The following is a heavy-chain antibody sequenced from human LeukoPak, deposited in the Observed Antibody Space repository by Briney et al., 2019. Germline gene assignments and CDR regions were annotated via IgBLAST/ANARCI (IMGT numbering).Heavy chain of an antibody. CDR2: IKQDGSEK. CDR3: ARASVEMATIYFDY. V-gene: IGHV3-7*01. Sequence: GGTLRLSCAASGFTFSSYGMSWVRQAPGKGLEWVANIKQDGSEKYYVDSVKGRFTISRDNAKNSLYLQMNSLRAEDTAVYYCARASVEMATIYFDYWGQGTLVTVSS. J-gene: IGHJ4*02. D-gene: IGHD5-24*01. CDR1: GFTFSSYG.